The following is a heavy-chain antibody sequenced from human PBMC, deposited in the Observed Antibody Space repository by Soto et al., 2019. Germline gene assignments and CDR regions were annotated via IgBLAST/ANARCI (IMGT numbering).Heavy chain of an antibody. D-gene: IGHD1-1*01. Sequence: EVQLLESGGGLVQPGGSLRISCAASGFTFSSYAMSWFRQAPGKGLEWVSVISGSGDSTYYADSVKGRFTISRDNSKTTLYLQMNSLRAEDTAVYYCATIGGLERPLLPFDIGGQGTMVTVSS. CDR1: GFTFSSYA. CDR3: ATIGGLERPLLPFDI. V-gene: IGHV3-23*01. J-gene: IGHJ3*02. CDR2: ISGSGDST.